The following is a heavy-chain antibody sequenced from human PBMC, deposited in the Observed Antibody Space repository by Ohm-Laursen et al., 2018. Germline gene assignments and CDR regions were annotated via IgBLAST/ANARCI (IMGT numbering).Heavy chain of an antibody. J-gene: IGHJ6*02. D-gene: IGHD6-13*01. CDR2: IKRKADGETT. V-gene: IGHV3-15*01. CDR1: GSTFSNAW. CDR3: TRPRGSMDV. Sequence: SLRLSCAASGSTFSNAWMSWVRQAPGKGLEWVGRIKRKADGETTDYAAPVKDRLTISRDDSKNTLYLQMNSLKTEDTAVYYCTRPRGSMDVWGQGTTVTVSS.